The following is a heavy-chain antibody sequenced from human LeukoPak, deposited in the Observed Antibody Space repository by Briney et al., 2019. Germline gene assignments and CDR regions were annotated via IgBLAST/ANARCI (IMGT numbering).Heavy chain of an antibody. J-gene: IGHJ4*02. D-gene: IGHD5-18*01. V-gene: IGHV4-59*01. Sequence: SETLPLTCTVSGGSISSYYWSWIRQPPGKGLEWIGYIYYSGSTNYNPSLKSRVTISVDTSKNQFSLKLSSVTAADTAVYYCARGVALWAQNWGQGTLVTVSS. CDR1: GGSISSYY. CDR2: IYYSGST. CDR3: ARGVALWAQN.